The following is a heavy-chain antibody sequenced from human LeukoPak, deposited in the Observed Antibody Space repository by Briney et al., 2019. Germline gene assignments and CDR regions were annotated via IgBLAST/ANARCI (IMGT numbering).Heavy chain of an antibody. D-gene: IGHD1-26*01. CDR3: ARDPPVSPPGADGMDV. Sequence: GGSLRLSCAASGFTFSSYWMSWVRQAPGKGLEWVANIKQDGSEKYYVDSVKGRFTISRDNAKNSLYLQMNSLRAEDTAVYYCARDPPVSPPGADGMDVGGQGTTVTVSS. CDR1: GFTFSSYW. V-gene: IGHV3-7*01. J-gene: IGHJ6*02. CDR2: IKQDGSEK.